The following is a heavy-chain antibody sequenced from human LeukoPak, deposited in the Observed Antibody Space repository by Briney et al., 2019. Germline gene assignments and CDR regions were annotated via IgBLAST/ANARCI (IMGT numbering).Heavy chain of an antibody. CDR1: GFTFSSYT. J-gene: IGHJ4*02. D-gene: IGHD4-17*01. Sequence: GGSLRLSRAASGFTFSSYTMNWVRQPPGKGLEWVSNIGTNSTTIYYADSVKGRFTISRDNSKNTLYLQMNSLRAEDTAVYYCARDFSRDNYGDYPGGYWGQGTLVTVSS. CDR2: IGTNSTTI. CDR3: ARDFSRDNYGDYPGGY. V-gene: IGHV3-48*01.